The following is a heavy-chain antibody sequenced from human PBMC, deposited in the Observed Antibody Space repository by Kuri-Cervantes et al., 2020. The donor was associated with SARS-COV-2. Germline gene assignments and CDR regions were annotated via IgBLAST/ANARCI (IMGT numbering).Heavy chain of an antibody. CDR2: VPYDGNTP. D-gene: IGHD2-21*02. CDR1: GFTFSSYD. J-gene: IGHJ4*02. V-gene: IGHV3-30*01. CDR3: ARSGVVTDCFDS. Sequence: GGSLRLSCAACGFTFSSYDMHWVRQPPGKGLEWMAVVPYDGNTPNYADSVKGRFTISRDNSANTLYLQMDSLTYEDTAVYFCARSGVVTDCFDSWGQGTLVTVSS.